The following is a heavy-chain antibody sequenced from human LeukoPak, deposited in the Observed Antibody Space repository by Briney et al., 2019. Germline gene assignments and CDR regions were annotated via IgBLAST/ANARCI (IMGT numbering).Heavy chain of an antibody. D-gene: IGHD6-13*01. CDR3: ARHAGGIAASGTRPFDY. Sequence: KPSETLSLTCSVSGDSIRSGTYSWGWIRQPPGKGLEWIGSISYTGSTYYNPSLKSRVTISVDTSKNQFPLKMSPVTAADTAVYYCARHAGGIAASGTRPFDYWGQGTLVTVSS. CDR2: ISYTGST. J-gene: IGHJ4*02. CDR1: GDSIRSGTYS. V-gene: IGHV4-39*01.